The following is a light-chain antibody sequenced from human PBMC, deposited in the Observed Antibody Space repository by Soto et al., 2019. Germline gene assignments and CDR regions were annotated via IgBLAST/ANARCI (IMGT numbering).Light chain of an antibody. V-gene: IGKV3-20*01. Sequence: EIVLTQSPGTLSLSPGERATLSCRASQSVSSRYLAWYQQKPGQAPRLLIYGASSRATGIPDRFSGSGSGTDFTLTLSRLEPEDFAVYYCQLYGSSPPYTFGQGTKLEIK. CDR1: QSVSSRY. J-gene: IGKJ2*01. CDR3: QLYGSSPPYT. CDR2: GAS.